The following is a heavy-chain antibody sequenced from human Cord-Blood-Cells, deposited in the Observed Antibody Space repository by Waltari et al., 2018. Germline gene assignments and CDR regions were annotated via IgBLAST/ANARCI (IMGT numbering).Heavy chain of an antibody. Sequence: QVQLQESGPGLVKPSETLSLTCTVSGGSIRSYYWSWIRQPPGKGLEWIGYIYYSGSTNYNPSLKSRVTISVDTSKNQFSLKLSSVTAADTAVYYCARGGAEYDFWSGYYMGAFDIWGQGTMVTVSS. CDR3: ARGGAEYDFWSGYYMGAFDI. CDR2: IYYSGST. J-gene: IGHJ3*02. V-gene: IGHV4-59*01. CDR1: GGSIRSYY. D-gene: IGHD3-3*01.